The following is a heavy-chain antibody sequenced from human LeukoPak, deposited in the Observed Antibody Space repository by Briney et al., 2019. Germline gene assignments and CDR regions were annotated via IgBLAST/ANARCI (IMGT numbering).Heavy chain of an antibody. CDR3: ASASYEDDAFDI. CDR2: MNPNSGNT. V-gene: IGHV1-8*01. Sequence: ASVNVSCKASGYTFTSYDINWVRPATGQGLEWMGWMNPNSGNTGYAQKFQGRVTMTRNTSISTAYMELSSLRSEDTAVYYCASASYEDDAFDIWGQGTMVTVSS. J-gene: IGHJ3*02. CDR1: GYTFTSYD. D-gene: IGHD1-26*01.